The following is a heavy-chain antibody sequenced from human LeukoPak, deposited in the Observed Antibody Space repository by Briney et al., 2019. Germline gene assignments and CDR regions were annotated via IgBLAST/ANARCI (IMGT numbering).Heavy chain of an antibody. V-gene: IGHV3-33*01. CDR3: ARETVGTMSD. CDR2: VWPNGRIT. D-gene: IGHD1-26*01. CDR1: GFTFETFG. J-gene: IGHJ4*02. Sequence: GGSLRLSCAASGFTFETFGMHWVRQSPGKGLEWVGVVWPNGRITHYGDSVQGRFTISRENSNSTLYLQMNSLRAEDTGLYYCARETVGTMSDWGQGTLVTVSS.